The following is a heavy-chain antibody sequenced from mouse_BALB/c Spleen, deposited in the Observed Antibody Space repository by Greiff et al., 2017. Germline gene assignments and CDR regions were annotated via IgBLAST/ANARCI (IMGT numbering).Heavy chain of an antibody. V-gene: IGHV5-9-4*01. Sequence: EVKVEESGGGLVKPGGSLKLSCAASGFTFSSYAMSWVRQSPEKRLEWVAEISSGGSYTYYPDTVTGRFTISRDNAKNTLYLEMSSLRSEDTAMYYCARDGDSSGYVRFAYWGQGTLVTVSA. CDR3: ARDGDSSGYVRFAY. CDR2: ISSGGSYT. D-gene: IGHD3-2*01. J-gene: IGHJ3*01. CDR1: GFTFSSYA.